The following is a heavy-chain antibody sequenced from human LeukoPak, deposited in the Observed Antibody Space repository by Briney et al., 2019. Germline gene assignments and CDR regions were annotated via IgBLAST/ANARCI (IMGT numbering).Heavy chain of an antibody. D-gene: IGHD3-9*01. CDR2: IYYSRSN. J-gene: IGHJ4*02. V-gene: IGHV4-59*01. Sequence: PSETLSLTCTVSGGSISSYYWSWIRQPPGKGLEWIGYIYYSRSNNYNPSLKSRVTISVDTSKNQFSLKLSSVTAADTAVYYCARVRYYDILTGYYGDGYFDYWSQGTLVTVSS. CDR3: ARVRYYDILTGYYGDGYFDY. CDR1: GGSISSYY.